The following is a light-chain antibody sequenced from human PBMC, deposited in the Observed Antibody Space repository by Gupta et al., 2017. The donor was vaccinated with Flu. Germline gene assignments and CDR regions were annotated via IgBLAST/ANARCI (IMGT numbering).Light chain of an antibody. V-gene: IGLV2-18*02. CDR2: EVR. CDR1: SRDIGIYNR. Sequence: SRDIGIYNRVSWYQPPPATAPKLIISEVRSRPSGVPDLLSGSKSGNTASLTISGLQAEDEADYYCSSYTNDDTWVFGGGTKVTVL. J-gene: IGLJ3*02. CDR3: SSYTNDDTWV.